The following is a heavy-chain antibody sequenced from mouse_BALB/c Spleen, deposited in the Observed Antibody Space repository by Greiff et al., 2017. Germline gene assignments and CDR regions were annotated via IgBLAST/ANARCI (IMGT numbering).Heavy chain of an antibody. CDR2: IWSDGST. D-gene: IGHD2-3*01. CDR3: ARQDGYYGYAMDY. V-gene: IGHV2-6-2*01. Sequence: VMLVESGPDLVAPSQSLSITCTVSGFSLTSYGVHWVRQPPGKGLEWLVVIWSDGSTTYNSALKSRLSISKDNSKSQVFLKMNSLQTDDTAMYYCARQDGYYGYAMDYWGQGTSVTVSS. J-gene: IGHJ4*01. CDR1: GFSLTSYG.